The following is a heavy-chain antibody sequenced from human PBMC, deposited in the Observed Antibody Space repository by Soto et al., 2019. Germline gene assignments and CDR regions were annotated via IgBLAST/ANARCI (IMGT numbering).Heavy chain of an antibody. CDR1: GYTFTGYY. CDR2: INPNSGGT. CDR3: ARGKYYYDSSGDIDY. J-gene: IGHJ4*02. D-gene: IGHD3-22*01. Sequence: ASVKVSCKASGYTFTGYYMHWVRQAPGQGLEWMGWINPNSGGTNYAQKFQGRVTMTRDTSISTAYMELSRLRSDDTAVYYCARGKYYYDSSGDIDYWGQGTLVTVSS. V-gene: IGHV1-2*02.